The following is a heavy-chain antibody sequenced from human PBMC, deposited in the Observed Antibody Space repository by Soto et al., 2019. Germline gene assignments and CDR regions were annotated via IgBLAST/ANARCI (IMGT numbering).Heavy chain of an antibody. CDR1: GLTFDNYV. CDR2: ISGNSGFT. J-gene: IGHJ5*02. V-gene: IGHV3-23*01. Sequence: EVQLLESGGGLVQPGGSLRVSCVASGLTFDNYVMTWVRQAPGKGLEWVSAISGNSGFTWYADSVKGRFTLSRDNFKNTVSLEMNNLRAEDTAVYFCAKVDGSNKARSVDRWGQGTLVTVSS. D-gene: IGHD5-12*01. CDR3: AKVDGSNKARSVDR.